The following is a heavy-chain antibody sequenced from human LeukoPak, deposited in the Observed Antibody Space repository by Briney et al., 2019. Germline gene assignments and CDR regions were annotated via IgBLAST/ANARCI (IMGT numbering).Heavy chain of an antibody. CDR1: EFNFFSFG. Sequence: GGSLRLSCVASEFNFFSFGMQWVRQAPGKGLVWVSRIFTDGSTTSYADSVKGRFTIPRDNAKNTLYLQMNSLRAEDTAVYYCARELPREVTLDYWGQGTLVTVSP. CDR2: IFTDGSTT. D-gene: IGHD2-21*02. V-gene: IGHV3-74*01. CDR3: ARELPREVTLDY. J-gene: IGHJ4*01.